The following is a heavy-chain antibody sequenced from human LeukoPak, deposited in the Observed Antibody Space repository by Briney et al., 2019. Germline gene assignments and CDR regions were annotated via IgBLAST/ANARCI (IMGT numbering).Heavy chain of an antibody. D-gene: IGHD3-16*02. Sequence: GASVKVSCKASGYQFISYTMSWVRQAPGQGLEWVSAISGSGGSTYYADSVKGRFTISRDNSKNTLYLQMNSLRAEDTAVYYCAKDRGWEVSSPLDYWGQGTLVTVSS. CDR3: AKDRGWEVSSPLDY. V-gene: IGHV3-23*01. CDR1: GYQFISYT. J-gene: IGHJ4*02. CDR2: ISGSGGST.